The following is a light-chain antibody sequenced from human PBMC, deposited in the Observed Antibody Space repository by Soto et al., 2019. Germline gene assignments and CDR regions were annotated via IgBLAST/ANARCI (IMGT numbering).Light chain of an antibody. V-gene: IGKV3-15*01. CDR3: QHYDSCPPTYT. CDR2: GTS. CDR1: QSVGTN. J-gene: IGKJ2*01. Sequence: EVVMTQSPATLSVSPGESATLFCRASQSVGTNLAWYQQRPGQAPRLLIYGTSTRATGVPARFSVSASGTELTLSISIRQSEDFAVYYCQHYDSCPPTYTFGQGTKLEIK.